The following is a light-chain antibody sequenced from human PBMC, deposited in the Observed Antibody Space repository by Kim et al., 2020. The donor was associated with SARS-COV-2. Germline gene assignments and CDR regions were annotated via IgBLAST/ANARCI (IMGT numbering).Light chain of an antibody. Sequence: GQSFTFSCTATRNDVGGSTYVSWHQQPPAPAPPLLICVISQLPSGVPDRFSASSSGNTASLTVSVLSAEDDADYYCSSYAGINNFAFGTGTQVTVL. CDR2: VIS. CDR3: SSYAGINNFA. V-gene: IGLV2-8*01. J-gene: IGLJ1*01. CDR1: RNDVGGSTY.